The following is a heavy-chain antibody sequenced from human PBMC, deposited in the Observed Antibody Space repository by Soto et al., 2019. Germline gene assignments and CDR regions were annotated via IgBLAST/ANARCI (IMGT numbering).Heavy chain of an antibody. CDR1: GYTFTSYA. Sequence: QVQLVQSGAEVKKPGASVKVSCKASGYTFTSYAMHWVRQAPGQRLEWMGWINAGNGNTKYSQKFQGRVTITRDTAASTAYVELSSLRSEDTAVYYCARLSRGLTIDYWGQGTLVTVSS. D-gene: IGHD3-10*01. CDR2: INAGNGNT. CDR3: ARLSRGLTIDY. V-gene: IGHV1-3*01. J-gene: IGHJ4*02.